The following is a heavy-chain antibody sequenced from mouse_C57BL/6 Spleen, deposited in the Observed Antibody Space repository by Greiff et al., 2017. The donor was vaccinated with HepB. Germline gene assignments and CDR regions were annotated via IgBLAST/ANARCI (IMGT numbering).Heavy chain of an antibody. Sequence: EVKLMESGAELVRPGASVKLSCTASGFNIKDYYMHWVKQRPEQGLEWIGRIDPEDGDTEYAPKFQGKATMTADTSSNTAYLQLSSLTSEDTAVYYCTTWIITTVVDAWFAYWGQGTLVTVSA. V-gene: IGHV14-1*01. CDR2: IDPEDGDT. CDR1: GFNIKDYY. J-gene: IGHJ3*01. D-gene: IGHD1-1*01. CDR3: TTWIITTVVDAWFAY.